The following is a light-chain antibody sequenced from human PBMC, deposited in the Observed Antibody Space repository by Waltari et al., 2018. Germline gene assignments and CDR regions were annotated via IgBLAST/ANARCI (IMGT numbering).Light chain of an antibody. J-gene: IGKJ4*01. Sequence: DIVMTQSPDSLAVSLGERATINCKSSQTIFYGSNNKNYLAWYQQKPLQPPRLLLYWASARESGVPDRFSGSGSGTDFTLTISSLQAEDVAVYYCQQYYDTPLSFGGGTKVEIK. CDR1: QTIFYGSNNKNY. V-gene: IGKV4-1*01. CDR3: QQYYDTPLS. CDR2: WAS.